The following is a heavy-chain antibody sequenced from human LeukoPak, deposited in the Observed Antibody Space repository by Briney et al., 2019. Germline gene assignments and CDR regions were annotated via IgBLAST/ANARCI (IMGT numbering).Heavy chain of an antibody. CDR1: GFTFSSFA. V-gene: IGHV3-23*01. CDR3: AKKRWTYHDAIDS. Sequence: PGGSLRLSCAASGFTFSSFAMSWVRQAPGKGLEWISDIRDIGISTNYADSVKGRFTIFRDNSKNMLNLQMNSLRLEDTAVYFCAKKRWTYHDAIDSWGHGTMVIVSS. CDR2: IRDIGIST. J-gene: IGHJ3*02. D-gene: IGHD5-24*01.